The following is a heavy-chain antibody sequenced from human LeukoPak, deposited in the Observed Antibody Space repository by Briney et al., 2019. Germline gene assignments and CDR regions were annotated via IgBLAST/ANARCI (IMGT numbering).Heavy chain of an antibody. CDR1: GYTFTGYY. Sequence: VSVKVSCKASGYTFTGYYMHWVRQAPGQGLEWMGGIIPIFGTANYAQKFQGRVTMTRDTSTSTVYMELSSLRSEDTAVYYCATGSGYYGYFDYWGQGTLVTVSS. CDR3: ATGSGYYGYFDY. J-gene: IGHJ4*02. D-gene: IGHD3-22*01. V-gene: IGHV1-46*01. CDR2: IIPIFGTA.